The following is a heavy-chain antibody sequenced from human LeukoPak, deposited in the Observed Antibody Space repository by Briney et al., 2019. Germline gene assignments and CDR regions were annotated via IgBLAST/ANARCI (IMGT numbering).Heavy chain of an antibody. V-gene: IGHV4-34*01. CDR1: GGSFSGYY. CDR2: INHSGST. D-gene: IGHD3-22*01. Sequence: SETLSLTCAVYGGSFSGYYWSWIRQPPGKGLEWIGEINHSGSTNYNPSLKSRDTISVDTSKNQFSLKLSSVTAADTAVYYCARDGYPSYDSSGYYSDWGQGTLVTVSS. CDR3: ARDGYPSYDSSGYYSD. J-gene: IGHJ4*02.